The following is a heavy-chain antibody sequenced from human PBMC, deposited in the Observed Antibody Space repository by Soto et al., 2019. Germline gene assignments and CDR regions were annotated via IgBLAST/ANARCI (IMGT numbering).Heavy chain of an antibody. CDR1: GYTFTSYY. V-gene: IGHV1-46*01. Sequence: ASVKVSCKASGYTFTSYYMHWVRQAPGQGLEWMGIINPSGGGTSNAQKFQGRVTMTRDTSTSTAYMELSSLRSDDTAVYYCAREGDMKFHSDSSDEPGYWGQGTLVTVSS. CDR3: AREGDMKFHSDSSDEPGY. D-gene: IGHD3-22*01. J-gene: IGHJ4*02. CDR2: INPSGGGT.